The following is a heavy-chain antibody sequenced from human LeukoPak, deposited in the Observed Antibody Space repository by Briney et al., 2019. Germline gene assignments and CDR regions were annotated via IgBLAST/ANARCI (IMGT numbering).Heavy chain of an antibody. CDR2: ISSSSSTI. J-gene: IGHJ4*02. CDR3: AKVRYYDSSGLPYDY. Sequence: PGGSLRLTCAASGFTFSSYSMNWVRQAPGKGLEWVSYISSSSSTIYYADSVKGRFTISRDNAKNSLYLQMNSLRAEDTAVYYCAKVRYYDSSGLPYDYWGQGTLVTVSS. D-gene: IGHD3-22*01. V-gene: IGHV3-48*01. CDR1: GFTFSSYS.